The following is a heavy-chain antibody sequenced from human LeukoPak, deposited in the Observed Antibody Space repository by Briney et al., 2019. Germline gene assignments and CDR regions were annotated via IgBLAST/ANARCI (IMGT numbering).Heavy chain of an antibody. CDR2: ISGSSGST. CDR3: AKDRRCSSTTCYDAFGI. D-gene: IGHD2-2*01. Sequence: PGGSLRLSCVASGFTFSGYAMSWVRQAPGKGLESVSGISGSSGSTYYADSVKGRFTISRDNSKNTLYLQMDSLRAEDTAVYYCAKDRRCSSTTCYDAFGIWGQGTMVTVSS. V-gene: IGHV3-23*01. CDR1: GFTFSGYA. J-gene: IGHJ3*02.